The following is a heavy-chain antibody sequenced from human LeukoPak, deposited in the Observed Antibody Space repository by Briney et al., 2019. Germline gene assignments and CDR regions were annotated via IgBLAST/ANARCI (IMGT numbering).Heavy chain of an antibody. D-gene: IGHD3-22*01. CDR1: GYSFTSYW. J-gene: IGHJ5*02. Sequence: GESLQISCEGSGYSFTSYWIGWVRQMPGKGLEWMGIIYPGDSDTRYSPSFQGQVTISADKSISTAYLQWSSLKASGTAMYYCARSVSGRVVVTENWFDPWGQGTLVTVSS. CDR3: ARSVSGRVVVTENWFDP. V-gene: IGHV5-51*01. CDR2: IYPGDSDT.